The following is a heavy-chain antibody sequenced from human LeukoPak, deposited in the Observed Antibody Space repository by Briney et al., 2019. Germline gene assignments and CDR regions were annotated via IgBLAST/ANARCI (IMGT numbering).Heavy chain of an antibody. CDR1: GGSISSGNYY. Sequence: SETLSLTCTVSGGSISSGNYYWSWIRQPAGKGLECIGRIYSTGSTNYNPSLKSRVTISVDTSKNQFSLKMSPVTAADTAVYYCAREVYSSGWKFDYWGQGTLVTVSS. V-gene: IGHV4-61*02. D-gene: IGHD6-19*01. J-gene: IGHJ4*02. CDR3: AREVYSSGWKFDY. CDR2: IYSTGST.